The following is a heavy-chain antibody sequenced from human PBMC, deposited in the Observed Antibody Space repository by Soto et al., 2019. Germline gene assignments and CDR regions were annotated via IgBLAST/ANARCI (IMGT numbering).Heavy chain of an antibody. CDR3: ARDRGSNWGLNDAFDI. Sequence: QVQLQESGPGLVKPSETLSLTCTVSGGSISPYYRNWIRQPPGKGLEWIGYIYYTESTNYSPSLKRRVTMSVDTSKNQFCLKLKSVTAADTAVYYCARDRGSNWGLNDAFDIWGQGTVVTVSA. V-gene: IGHV4-59*01. CDR1: GGSISPYY. D-gene: IGHD7-27*01. CDR2: IYYTEST. J-gene: IGHJ3*02.